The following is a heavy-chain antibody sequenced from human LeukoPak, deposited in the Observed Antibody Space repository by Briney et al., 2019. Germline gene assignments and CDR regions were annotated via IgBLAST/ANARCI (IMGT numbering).Heavy chain of an antibody. V-gene: IGHV3-9*01. CDR3: AKARGFYGPLAY. D-gene: IGHD2/OR15-2a*01. Sequence: GRSLRLSCAASGFTFDDYAMHWVRQAPGKGLEWVSGISWNGGSIGYADSVKGRFTISRDNAKNSLYLQMNSLRAEDTALYYCAKARGFYGPLAYWGQGTLVTVSS. J-gene: IGHJ4*02. CDR1: GFTFDDYA. CDR2: ISWNGGSI.